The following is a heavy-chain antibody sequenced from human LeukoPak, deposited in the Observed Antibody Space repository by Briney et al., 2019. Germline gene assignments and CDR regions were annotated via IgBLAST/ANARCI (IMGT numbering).Heavy chain of an antibody. CDR1: GGTFSSYA. D-gene: IGHD4-17*01. V-gene: IGHV1-69*04. Sequence: SVKVSCKASGGTFSSYAISWVRQAPGQGLEWMGRIIPILGIANYAQKFQGRVTITADKSTSTAYMELSSLRSEDTAVYYCARFAVTTTYYYGMDVWGQGTTVTVSS. CDR3: ARFAVTTTYYYGMDV. CDR2: IIPILGIA. J-gene: IGHJ6*02.